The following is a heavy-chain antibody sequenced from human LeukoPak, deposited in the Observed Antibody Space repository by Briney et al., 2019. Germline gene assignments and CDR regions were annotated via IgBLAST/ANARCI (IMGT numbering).Heavy chain of an antibody. CDR1: GLTFSSYS. Sequence: QTGGSLRLSCAASGLTFSSYSMNWVRQAPGKGLEWVSYISSSGSTIYYADSVKGRFTISRDNAKNSLYLQMNSLRAEDTAVYYCARDEGSTYYYYYYMDVWGKGTTVTVSS. J-gene: IGHJ6*03. CDR2: ISSSGSTI. V-gene: IGHV3-48*04. CDR3: ARDEGSTYYYYYYMDV.